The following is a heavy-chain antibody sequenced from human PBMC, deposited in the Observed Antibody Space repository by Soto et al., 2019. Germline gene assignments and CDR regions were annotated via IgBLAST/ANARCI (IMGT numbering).Heavy chain of an antibody. V-gene: IGHV1-69*01. J-gene: IGHJ5*02. CDR3: ARASIHGSSWYFWFDP. CDR2: IIPLFGTT. CDR1: GGTFSRHA. D-gene: IGHD6-13*01. Sequence: QVQLVQSGAELRTPGSSVKVSCKSSGGTFSRHAINWVRQAPGQGLEWMGGIIPLFGTTNYAQKFKGRLTITADESTNTTYMELSSLKSEDAAVYYCARASIHGSSWYFWFDPWGQGTLVTVSS.